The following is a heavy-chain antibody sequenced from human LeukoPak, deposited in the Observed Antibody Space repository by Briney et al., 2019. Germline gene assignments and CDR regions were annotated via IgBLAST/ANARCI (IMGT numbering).Heavy chain of an antibody. CDR2: IYYSGST. CDR1: GGSISPYY. CDR3: AREKRDYGDYLSARFDY. J-gene: IGHJ4*02. D-gene: IGHD4-17*01. V-gene: IGHV4-59*01. Sequence: PSETLSLTCTVSGGSISPYYWSWIRQPPGKGLEWIGYIYYSGSTNYNPSLKSRVTISVDTSKNQFSLKLSSVTAADTAVYYCAREKRDYGDYLSARFDYWGQGTLVTVSS.